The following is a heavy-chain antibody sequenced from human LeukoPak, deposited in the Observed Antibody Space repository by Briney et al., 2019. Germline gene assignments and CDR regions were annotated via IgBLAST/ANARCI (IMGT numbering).Heavy chain of an antibody. CDR1: GFTFSSYG. CDR3: ARDRGGGMARSYCGGDCYPLDY. Sequence: GRSLRLSCAASGFTFSSYGMHWVRQAPGKGLEWVAVIWYDGSNKYYADSVKGRFTISRDNSKNTLYLQMNSLRAEDTAVYYCARDRGGGMARSYCGGDCYPLDYWGQGTLVTVSS. V-gene: IGHV3-33*01. D-gene: IGHD2-21*02. CDR2: IWYDGSNK. J-gene: IGHJ4*02.